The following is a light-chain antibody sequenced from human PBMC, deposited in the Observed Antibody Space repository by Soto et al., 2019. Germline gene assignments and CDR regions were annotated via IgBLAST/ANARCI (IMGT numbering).Light chain of an antibody. V-gene: IGLV2-23*02. CDR3: SSYAGGSFYV. CDR2: EVT. J-gene: IGLJ1*01. Sequence: QSVLTQPASVSGSPGQSITISCTGTSSYVGNYVLVSWYQQHPGTAPKLMIFEVTKRPSGVSDRFSGSKSGNSASLTISRLQADDEADYYCSSYAGGSFYVFGTGTKVTVL. CDR1: SSYVGNYVL.